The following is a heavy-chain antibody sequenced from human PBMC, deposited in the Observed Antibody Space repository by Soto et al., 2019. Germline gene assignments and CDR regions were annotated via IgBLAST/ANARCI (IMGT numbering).Heavy chain of an antibody. CDR3: ARVGGYCISTSCYRYWYFDL. J-gene: IGHJ2*01. D-gene: IGHD2-2*01. V-gene: IGHV1-18*01. Sequence: QVQLVQSGAEVKKPGASVKVSCKASGYTFTCYGISWVRQAPGQGLEWMGWISAYNGNTNYAQKLQGRVTMTTDTSTSTAYMELRSLRSDDTAVYYCARVGGYCISTSCYRYWYFDLWGRGTLVTVSS. CDR2: ISAYNGNT. CDR1: GYTFTCYG.